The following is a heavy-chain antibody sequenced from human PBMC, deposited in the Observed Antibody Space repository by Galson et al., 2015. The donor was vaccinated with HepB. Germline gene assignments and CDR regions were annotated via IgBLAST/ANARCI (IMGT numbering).Heavy chain of an antibody. D-gene: IGHD5-18*01. J-gene: IGHJ4*02. CDR1: GFTVSSNY. Sequence: LRLSCAASGFTVSSNYISWVRQAPGKGLEWIGGICTSGSTNYNPSLKSRVTMSVDTSKNQFSLKLSSVTAAATAVYYCGRGGTWIQLWLWGQGTLVTVSS. V-gene: IGHV4-4*07. CDR3: GRGGTWIQLWL. CDR2: ICTSGST.